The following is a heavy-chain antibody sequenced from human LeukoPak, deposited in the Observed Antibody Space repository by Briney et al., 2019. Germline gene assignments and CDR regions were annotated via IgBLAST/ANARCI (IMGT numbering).Heavy chain of an antibody. V-gene: IGHV3-30*02. CDR1: GFTFSSYG. CDR2: IRHDGSNK. J-gene: IGHJ4*02. D-gene: IGHD3-3*01. Sequence: PGRSLRLSCAASGFTFSSYGMHWVRQAPGKGLEWVTFIRHDGSNKYYADSVKGRFIISRDNSKNTLYLQMDSLGTEDTAVYYCARAGRFLEWLLAYYFDYWGQGTLVTVSS. CDR3: ARAGRFLEWLLAYYFDY.